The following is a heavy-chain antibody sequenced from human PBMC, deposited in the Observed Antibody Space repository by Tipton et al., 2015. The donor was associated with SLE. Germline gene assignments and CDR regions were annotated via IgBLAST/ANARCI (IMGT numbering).Heavy chain of an antibody. CDR2: IYSGGGT. D-gene: IGHD3-9*01. V-gene: IGHV4-61*09. CDR1: GGSITTNNFF. CDR3: ARDFRDYDLLTGNNRRDAFDI. J-gene: IGHJ3*02. Sequence: LRLSCSVSGGSITTNNFFWSWIRQPAGKGLEWIAHIYSGGGTNYNPSLKSRVTISIDTSKNQFSLKLSSLTAADTAVYYCARDFRDYDLLTGNNRRDAFDIWGQGRMVTVSS.